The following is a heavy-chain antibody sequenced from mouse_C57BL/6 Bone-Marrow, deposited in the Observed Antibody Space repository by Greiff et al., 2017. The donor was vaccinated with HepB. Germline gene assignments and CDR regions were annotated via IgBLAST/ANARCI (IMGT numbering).Heavy chain of an antibody. CDR1: GYTFTSYW. Sequence: VQLQQPGAELVRPGTSVKLSCKASGYTFTSYWMHWVKQRPGQGLEWIGVIDSSDSYTNYNQKFKGKATFTVDTSSITAYMQLSSLTSEDSAVYYCARSGWLGFAYWGQGTLVTVSA. CDR2: IDSSDSYT. D-gene: IGHD2-3*01. CDR3: ARSGWLGFAY. V-gene: IGHV1-59*01. J-gene: IGHJ3*01.